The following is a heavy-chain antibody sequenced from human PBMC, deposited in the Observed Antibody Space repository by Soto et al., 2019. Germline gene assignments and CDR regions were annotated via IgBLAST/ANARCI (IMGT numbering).Heavy chain of an antibody. CDR2: INHSRST. J-gene: IGHJ4*02. V-gene: IGHV4-34*01. CDR3: ARGWGRIFDY. CDR1: GGSFSGYY. Sequence: QVQLQQWGAGLLKPSETLSLTCAVYGGSFSGYYWNWIRQPPGKGLEWIGEINHSRSTNYNPSLKSRVTISVDTSKNQFSLTLSSVTAADTAVYYCARGWGRIFDYWGQGTLVTVSS. D-gene: IGHD7-27*01.